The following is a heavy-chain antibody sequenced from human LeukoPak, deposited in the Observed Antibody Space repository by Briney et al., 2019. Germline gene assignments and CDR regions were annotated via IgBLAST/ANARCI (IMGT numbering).Heavy chain of an antibody. CDR3: ARPATVTTSFWYFDP. D-gene: IGHD4-17*01. J-gene: IGHJ2*01. CDR1: GGSISTSSYY. Sequence: SETLSLTCTISGGSISTSSYYWGWIRRPPGKGLEWNGSIFYSGSTYYNPSLTSRVTISVDTSKNQFSLNLSSVTAADTAVYYCARPATVTTSFWYFDPWGRGTLVTVSS. CDR2: IFYSGST. V-gene: IGHV4-39*01.